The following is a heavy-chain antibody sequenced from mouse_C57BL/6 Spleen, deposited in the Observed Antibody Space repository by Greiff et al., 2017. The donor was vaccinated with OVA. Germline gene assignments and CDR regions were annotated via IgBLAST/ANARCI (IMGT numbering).Heavy chain of an antibody. CDR2: IYPGDGDT. Sequence: QVQLKQSGPELVKPGASVKISCKASGYAFSSSWMNWVKQRPGKGLEWIGRIYPGDGDTNYNGKFKGKATLTADKSSSTAYMQLSSLTSEDSAVYFCARSRVVTYYFDYWGQGTTLTGSS. J-gene: IGHJ2*01. CDR1: GYAFSSSW. D-gene: IGHD2-2*01. CDR3: ARSRVVTYYFDY. V-gene: IGHV1-82*01.